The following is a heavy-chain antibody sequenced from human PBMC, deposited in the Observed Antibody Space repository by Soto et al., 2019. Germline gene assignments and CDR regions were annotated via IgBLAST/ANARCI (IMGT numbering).Heavy chain of an antibody. Sequence: QVQLQESGPGLVKPSETLSLTCTVSGGSISSYYWSWIRQPPGKGLGWIGYIYYSGSTNYNPSLKSRVTISVDTSKNQFALKLSSVTAADTAVYYCARWYYDSSGYSGNWFDPWGQGTLVTVSS. V-gene: IGHV4-59*01. CDR3: ARWYYDSSGYSGNWFDP. D-gene: IGHD3-22*01. J-gene: IGHJ5*02. CDR2: IYYSGST. CDR1: GGSISSYY.